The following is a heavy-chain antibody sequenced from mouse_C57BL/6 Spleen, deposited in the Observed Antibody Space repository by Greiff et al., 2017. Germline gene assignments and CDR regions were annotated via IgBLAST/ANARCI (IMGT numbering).Heavy chain of an antibody. D-gene: IGHD5-1*01. Sequence: EVHLVESGGGLVQSGRSLRLSCATSGFTFSDFYMEWVRQAPGKGLEWIAASRNKANDYTTEYSESVKGRFIVSRDTSQSILYLQLNALGAEATAIYYCASATYRYYAMDYWGQGTSVTVSS. CDR1: GFTFSDFY. CDR3: ASATYRYYAMDY. J-gene: IGHJ4*01. CDR2: SRNKANDYTT. V-gene: IGHV7-1*01.